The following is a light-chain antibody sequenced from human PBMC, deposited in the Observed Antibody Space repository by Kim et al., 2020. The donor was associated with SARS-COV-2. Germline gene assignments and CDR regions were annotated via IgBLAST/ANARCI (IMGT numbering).Light chain of an antibody. V-gene: IGKV1-33*01. CDR3: QQDGHLVS. CDR2: DAS. J-gene: IGKJ4*01. CDR1: QDISHY. Sequence: LSASVGDSVTITCQASQDISHYIHWYQQKPGKAPNLLIYDASFLETGVPSRFTGSGSGTEFTLTISSLQPEDIATYYCQQDGHLVSFGEGTKVEI.